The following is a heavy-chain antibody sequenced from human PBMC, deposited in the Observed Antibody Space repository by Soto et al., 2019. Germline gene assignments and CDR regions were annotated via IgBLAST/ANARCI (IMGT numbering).Heavy chain of an antibody. CDR1: GYTLTSYF. CDR3: ARQNYYSGMGL. CDR2: ISAYNGNT. V-gene: IGHV1-18*01. Sequence: QVQLVQSGDEVKKPGASVKVSCKASGYTLTSYFITWVRQAPGHGLEWMGWISAYNGNTNYAQMLQGRVTMTADTSTATAYMEMRSLRSDDTAVYYCARQNYYSGMGLWGQGTTVTVSS. J-gene: IGHJ6*02.